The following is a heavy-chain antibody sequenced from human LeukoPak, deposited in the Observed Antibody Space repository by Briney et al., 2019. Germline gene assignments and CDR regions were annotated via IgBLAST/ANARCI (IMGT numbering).Heavy chain of an antibody. CDR1: GFTFSTYW. CDR2: IKQDGSEK. V-gene: IGHV3-7*01. J-gene: IGHJ6*03. Sequence: GGSLRLSCAASGFTFSTYWMSWVRQAPGKGLEWVANIKQDGSEKYYVDSVKGRFTISRDNAKNSPYLQMNSLRAEDTVVYYCARRWYSSTRNNYYYYYMDVWGKGTTVTVSS. D-gene: IGHD6-13*01. CDR3: ARRWYSSTRNNYYYYYMDV.